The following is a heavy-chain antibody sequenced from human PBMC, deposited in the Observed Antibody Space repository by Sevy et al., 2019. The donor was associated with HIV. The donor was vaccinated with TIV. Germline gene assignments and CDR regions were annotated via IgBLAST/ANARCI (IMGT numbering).Heavy chain of an antibody. J-gene: IGHJ4*02. D-gene: IGHD6-19*01. CDR1: GFTFSSYG. CDR3: AKDSEQWLVYYFDY. Sequence: WGSLRLSCAASGFTFSSYGMHWVRQAPGKGLEWVAVISYDGSNKYYADSVKGRFTISRDNSKNTLYLQMNSLRAEDTAVYYCAKDSEQWLVYYFDYWGQGTLVTVSS. V-gene: IGHV3-30*18. CDR2: ISYDGSNK.